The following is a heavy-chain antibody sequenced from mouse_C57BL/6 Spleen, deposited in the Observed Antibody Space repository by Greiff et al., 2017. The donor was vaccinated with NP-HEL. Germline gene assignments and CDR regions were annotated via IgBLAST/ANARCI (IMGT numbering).Heavy chain of an antibody. V-gene: IGHV5-9-1*02. CDR3: TRDYDYLYAMDY. CDR1: GFTFSSYA. CDR2: ISSGGDYI. Sequence: EVQLVESGEGLVKPGGSLKLSCAASGFTFSSYAMSWVRQTPEKRLEWVAYISSGGDYIYYADTVKGRFTISRDNARNTLYLQMSSLKSEDTAMYYCTRDYDYLYAMDYWGQGTSVTVSS. D-gene: IGHD2-4*01. J-gene: IGHJ4*01.